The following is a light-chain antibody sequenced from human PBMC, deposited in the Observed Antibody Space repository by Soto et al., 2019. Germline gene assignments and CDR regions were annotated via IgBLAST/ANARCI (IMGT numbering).Light chain of an antibody. V-gene: IGKV1-5*01. J-gene: IGKJ1*01. CDR1: QSISSW. CDR3: QHYNSYSEA. Sequence: DIHLTQSPSSLSAAVGDRVTITCRASQSISSWLAWYQQKPGKAPKLLIYDVSSLESGVPSRFSGSGSGTEFTLTISSLQPDDFATYYCQHYNSYSEAFGQGTKVESK. CDR2: DVS.